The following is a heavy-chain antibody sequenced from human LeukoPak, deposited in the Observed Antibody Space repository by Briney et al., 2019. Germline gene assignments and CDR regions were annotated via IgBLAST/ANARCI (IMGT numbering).Heavy chain of an antibody. J-gene: IGHJ3*02. V-gene: IGHV3-66*01. CDR2: IYSGGST. Sequence: GGSLRLSCAASGFTFSSYWMSWVRQAPGKGLEWVSVIYSGGSTYYADSVKGRFTISRDNSKNTLYLQMNSLRAEDTAVYYCARRQWRQGDDAFDIWGQGTMVTVSS. CDR3: ARRQWRQGDDAFDI. D-gene: IGHD6-19*01. CDR1: GFTFSSYW.